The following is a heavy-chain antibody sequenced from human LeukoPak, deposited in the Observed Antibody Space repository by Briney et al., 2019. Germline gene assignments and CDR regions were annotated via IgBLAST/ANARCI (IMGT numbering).Heavy chain of an antibody. CDR2: ITSRGEST. CDR3: ARTGGSQGGNY. D-gene: IGHD1-26*01. CDR1: GFTFSSYS. J-gene: IGHJ4*02. Sequence: GGSLRLSCAASGFTFSSYSMNWVRQAPGEGLEWVSGITSRGESTYYADSVKGRFTISRDNSKNTLYLQMNSLRAEDTAVYYCARTGGSQGGNYWGQGTLVTVSS. V-gene: IGHV3-23*01.